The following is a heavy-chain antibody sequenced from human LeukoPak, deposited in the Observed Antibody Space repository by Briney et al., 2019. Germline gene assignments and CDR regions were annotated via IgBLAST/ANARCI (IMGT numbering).Heavy chain of an antibody. J-gene: IGHJ4*02. Sequence: SETLSLTCSVSGAFISNHHWNWIRQPAGKGLEWIGRVYSSGDTTYNPSLKSRVTISVDKSKSQFSLRLTTVTAADTAVYYCARDKVANDYWGQGTLVTVAS. CDR2: VYSSGDT. CDR1: GAFISNHH. D-gene: IGHD5-12*01. V-gene: IGHV4-4*07. CDR3: ARDKVANDY.